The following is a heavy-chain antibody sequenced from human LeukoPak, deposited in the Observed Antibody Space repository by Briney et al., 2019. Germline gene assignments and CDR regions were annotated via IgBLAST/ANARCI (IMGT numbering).Heavy chain of an antibody. CDR1: GYTFTSYY. D-gene: IGHD2-2*01. Sequence: AASVKVSCKASGYTFTSYYMHWVRQAPGRGLEWMGIINPSGGSTSYAQKFQGRVTMTRDMSTSTVYMELSSLRSEDTAVYYCARDVVVVPAATYFDYWGQGTLVTVSS. J-gene: IGHJ4*02. V-gene: IGHV1-46*01. CDR3: ARDVVVVPAATYFDY. CDR2: INPSGGST.